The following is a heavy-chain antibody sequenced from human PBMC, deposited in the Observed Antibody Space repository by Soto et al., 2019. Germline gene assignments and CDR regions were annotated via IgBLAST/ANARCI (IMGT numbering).Heavy chain of an antibody. CDR3: ASGEDCTGGRCENTAWLNY. CDR1: AYTFTTYD. V-gene: IGHV1-8*01. D-gene: IGHD2-15*01. CDR2: MNPKSGNT. Sequence: QVQLVQSGAEVKRPGASVKVSCKASAYTFTTYDINWVRQATGQGLEWMGWMNPKSGNTGYEQKFQGRVTMTRDTSISTAYMELSSLTSEDTAIYYCASGEDCTGGRCENTAWLNYWGQGTLVTVSS. J-gene: IGHJ4*02.